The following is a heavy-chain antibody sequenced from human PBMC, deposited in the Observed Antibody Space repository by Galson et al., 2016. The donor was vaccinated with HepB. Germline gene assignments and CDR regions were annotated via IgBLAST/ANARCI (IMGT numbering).Heavy chain of an antibody. CDR2: ISAYNGNS. V-gene: IGHV1-18*04. Sequence: SVKVSCKASGYTFDINGISWLRQTPEHGLEWLGWISAYNGNSNHGQNLQGRVTLTTDTSTSTASMELRALTSDDTAVYFCARDGAVSPSNFDSWGQGTLVAVSS. J-gene: IGHJ4*02. D-gene: IGHD2-8*01. CDR3: ARDGAVSPSNFDS. CDR1: GYTFDING.